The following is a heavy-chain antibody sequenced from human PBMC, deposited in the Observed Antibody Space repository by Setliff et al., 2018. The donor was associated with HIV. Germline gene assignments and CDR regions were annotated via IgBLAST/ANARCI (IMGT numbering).Heavy chain of an antibody. V-gene: IGHV1-3*01. J-gene: IGHJ6*02. CDR1: GYTLTTYA. Sequence: ASVKVSCKASGYTLTTYAMHWVRQAPGQRLEWMGWINVDNDNTKYSQKFQGRVTLTRDTSASTAYMELSGLRSEDTAVYYCAGSAVAGSTPVLIYYYYGMDVWGQGTAVTVSS. D-gene: IGHD6-19*01. CDR2: INVDNDNT. CDR3: AGSAVAGSTPVLIYYYYGMDV.